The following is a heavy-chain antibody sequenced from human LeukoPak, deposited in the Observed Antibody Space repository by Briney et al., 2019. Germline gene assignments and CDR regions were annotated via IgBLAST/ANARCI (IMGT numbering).Heavy chain of an antibody. CDR3: TTIRPDY. Sequence: GGSLRLSCAASGFTFSSYWMHWVRQAPGKGMVWVSRIKYDDSDTHYADSVKGRFTISRDNAKNTLYLQMNSLSDEDTAVYYCTTIRPDYWGPETLVTVSP. CDR1: GFTFSSYW. V-gene: IGHV3-74*01. CDR2: IKYDDSDT. J-gene: IGHJ4*02. D-gene: IGHD5-12*01.